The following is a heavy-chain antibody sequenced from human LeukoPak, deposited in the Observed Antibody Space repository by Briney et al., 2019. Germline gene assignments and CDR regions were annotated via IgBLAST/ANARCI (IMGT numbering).Heavy chain of an antibody. CDR3: ARRVTVRYYMDV. D-gene: IGHD4-11*01. J-gene: IGHJ6*03. Sequence: SETLSLTCAVYSGSFSDYDYWSWIRQPPGKGLEWIGEINHSGSANYNPSPKSRVTISADMSKNQFSLRLTSVTAADTAVYYCARRVTVRYYMDVWGKGTPVIVSS. CDR1: SGSFSDYDY. CDR2: INHSGSA. V-gene: IGHV4-34*01.